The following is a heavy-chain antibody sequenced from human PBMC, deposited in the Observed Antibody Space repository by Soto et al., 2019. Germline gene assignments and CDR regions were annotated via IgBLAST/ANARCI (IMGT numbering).Heavy chain of an antibody. J-gene: IGHJ4*02. CDR3: AKLGDLHYWSLSY. V-gene: IGHV3-23*01. CDR2: ISGSGGST. Sequence: GGSLGLSCAASGFTFSSYAMSWVRQAPGKGLEWVSAISGSGGSTYYADSVKGRFTISRDNSKNTLYLQMNSLRAEDTAVYYCAKLGDLHYWSLSYWGQGTLVTVSS. D-gene: IGHD2-8*02. CDR1: GFTFSSYA.